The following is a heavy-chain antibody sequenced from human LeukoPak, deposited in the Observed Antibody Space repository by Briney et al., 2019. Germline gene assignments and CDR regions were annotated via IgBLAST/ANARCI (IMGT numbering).Heavy chain of an antibody. CDR1: GYTFTGYY. CDR2: INPNSGGT. D-gene: IGHD3-10*01. V-gene: IGHV1-2*02. J-gene: IGHJ5*02. CDR3: PRDTMDRNWFDP. Sequence: ASVKVSCKASGYTFTGYYLHWVRQAPGQGLEWMGWINPNSGGTNYAQKFQGGVTMTRDTSISTAYMELSRLRSDDTAVYYCPRDTMDRNWFDPWGQGTLVTVSS.